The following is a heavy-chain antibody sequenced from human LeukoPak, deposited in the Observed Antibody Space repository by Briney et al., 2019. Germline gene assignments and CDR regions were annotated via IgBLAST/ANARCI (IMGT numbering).Heavy chain of an antibody. Sequence: PGGSLRLSCAASGFTFSTYAMNWVRQAPGKGLEWVSTINGSGDSTYYADSVKGRFTISRDNSKNTLLLQMNSLRAEDTAVYYCAKGGAGYCSSTSCLYYFDYWGQGTLVTVST. CDR1: GFTFSTYA. D-gene: IGHD2-2*01. V-gene: IGHV3-23*01. CDR2: INGSGDST. J-gene: IGHJ4*02. CDR3: AKGGAGYCSSTSCLYYFDY.